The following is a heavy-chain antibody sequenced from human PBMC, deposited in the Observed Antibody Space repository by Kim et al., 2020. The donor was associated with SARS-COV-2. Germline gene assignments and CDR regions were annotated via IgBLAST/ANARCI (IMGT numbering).Heavy chain of an antibody. CDR3: ARGGGYLAYYYYYYYMDV. CDR1: GGSFSGYY. J-gene: IGHJ6*03. D-gene: IGHD5-18*01. CDR2: INHSGST. V-gene: IGHV4-34*01. Sequence: SETLSLTCAVYGGSFSGYYWSWIRQPPGKGLEWIGEINHSGSTNYNPSLKSRVTISVDTSKNQFSLKLSSVTAADTAVYYCARGGGYLAYYYYYYYMDVWGKGTTVTVSS.